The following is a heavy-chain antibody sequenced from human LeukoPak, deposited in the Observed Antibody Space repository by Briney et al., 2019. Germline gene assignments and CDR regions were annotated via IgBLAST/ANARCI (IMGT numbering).Heavy chain of an antibody. Sequence: GGSLRLSCAGSEFTFRSYSMHWVRQAPGKGLEWVSSISGSSSDVYYADSVKGRFTISRDNSKNSLYLQMKSLRAEDTALYYCARRGYHDYSGFDYWGQGTLVTVSS. V-gene: IGHV3-21*01. D-gene: IGHD1-26*01. CDR3: ARRGYHDYSGFDY. CDR1: EFTFRSYS. CDR2: ISGSSSDV. J-gene: IGHJ4*02.